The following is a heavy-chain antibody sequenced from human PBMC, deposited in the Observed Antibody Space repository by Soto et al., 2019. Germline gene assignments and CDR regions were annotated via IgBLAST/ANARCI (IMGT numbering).Heavy chain of an antibody. J-gene: IGHJ4*02. CDR3: ATISGTTRWDDY. Sequence: EVQLVESGGGLVKPGGSLRLSCAASGFTFSSCSMNWFRQAPGKGLEWVSSIDSSSSYIHYADSVKGRFTISRDNAKNSLYLQMNSLRAEDTAVYYCATISGTTRWDDYWGQGTLVTVSS. CDR1: GFTFSSCS. CDR2: IDSSSSYI. V-gene: IGHV3-21*01. D-gene: IGHD1-20*01.